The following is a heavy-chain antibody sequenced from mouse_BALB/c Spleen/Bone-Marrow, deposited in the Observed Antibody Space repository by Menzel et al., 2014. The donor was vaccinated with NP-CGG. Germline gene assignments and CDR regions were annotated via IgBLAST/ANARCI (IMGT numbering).Heavy chain of an antibody. CDR1: GFNIKDTY. CDR3: ATYYRYDRRFAY. Sequence: EVKLQESGAELVKPGASVKLSCTASGFNIKDTYMHWVKQRPEQGLEWIGRIDPVNGNTKYDPKFQGKATITADTSSNTAYLQLSSLTSEDTAVYYCATYYRYDRRFAYWGQGTLVTVSA. D-gene: IGHD2-14*01. V-gene: IGHV14-3*02. J-gene: IGHJ3*01. CDR2: IDPVNGNT.